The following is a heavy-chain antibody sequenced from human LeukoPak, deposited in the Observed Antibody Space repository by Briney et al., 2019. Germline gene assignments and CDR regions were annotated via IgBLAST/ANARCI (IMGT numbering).Heavy chain of an antibody. CDR1: GFTFDDYA. J-gene: IGHJ4*02. D-gene: IGHD6-13*01. V-gene: IGHV3-9*03. CDR3: AKDFGAAGKNFDY. Sequence: GRSLRLSCAASGFTFDDYAMHWVRQAPEKGLEWVSGISWNSGSIGYADSVKGRFTISRDNAKNSLYLQMNSLRAEDMALYYCAKDFGAAGKNFDYWGQGTLVTVSS. CDR2: ISWNSGSI.